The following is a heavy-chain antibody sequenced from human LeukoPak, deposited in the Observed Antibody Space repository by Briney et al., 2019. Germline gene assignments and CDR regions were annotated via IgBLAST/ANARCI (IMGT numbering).Heavy chain of an antibody. CDR2: MNPNTGNT. CDR1: GYTFTSYD. Sequence: ASVKVSCKASGYTFTSYDINWVRQASGQGLEWMGWMNPNTGNTGYAQKFQGRVTITRNTSISTVYMELSSLRSEDTAVYYCARGVGATISYYHYYIDVWGKGTTVTVSS. V-gene: IGHV1-8*03. CDR3: ARGVGATISYYHYYIDV. J-gene: IGHJ6*03. D-gene: IGHD1-26*01.